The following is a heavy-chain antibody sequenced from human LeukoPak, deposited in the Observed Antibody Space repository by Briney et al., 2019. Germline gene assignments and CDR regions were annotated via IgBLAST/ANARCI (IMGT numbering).Heavy chain of an antibody. Sequence: SETLSLTCTVSGGSISSYYWSWIRQPPGKGLEWIGYIYYSGSTNYNPSLKSRVTISVDTSKNQFSLKLTSVTAADTAVYYCAGARDSSGWYHFVHWGQGTLVTVSS. CDR1: GGSISSYY. CDR3: AGARDSSGWYHFVH. V-gene: IGHV4-59*12. CDR2: IYYSGST. D-gene: IGHD6-19*01. J-gene: IGHJ4*02.